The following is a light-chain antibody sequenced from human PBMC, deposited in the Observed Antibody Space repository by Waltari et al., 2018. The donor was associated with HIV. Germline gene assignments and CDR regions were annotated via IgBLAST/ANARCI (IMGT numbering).Light chain of an antibody. V-gene: IGLV3-21*04. Sequence: SYILTQPPSLSVSPGEPARISCAGNNIGNKGVHWYQKKPGQAPVVVIYDNSDRPSGIPARFSGFNSGKTAALIITGVQAGDEADFYCQVWDGSSDQWVFGGGTKLTVL. CDR1: NIGNKG. J-gene: IGLJ3*02. CDR3: QVWDGSSDQWV. CDR2: DNS.